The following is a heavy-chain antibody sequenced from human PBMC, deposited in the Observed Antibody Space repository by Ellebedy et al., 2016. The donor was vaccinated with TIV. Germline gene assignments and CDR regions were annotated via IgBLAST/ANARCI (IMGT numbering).Heavy chain of an antibody. Sequence: SVKVSXXASGGTFSSYAISWVRQAPGQGLEWMGGIIPIFGTANYAQKFQGRVTITADESTSTAYMELSSLRSEDTAVYYCAKDGYNWNYGFDYWGQGTLVTVSS. CDR1: GGTFSSYA. CDR3: AKDGYNWNYGFDY. J-gene: IGHJ4*02. D-gene: IGHD1-7*01. CDR2: IIPIFGTA. V-gene: IGHV1-69*13.